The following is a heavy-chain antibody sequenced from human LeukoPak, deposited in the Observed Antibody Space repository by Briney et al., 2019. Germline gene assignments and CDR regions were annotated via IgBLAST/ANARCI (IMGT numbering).Heavy chain of an antibody. V-gene: IGHV4-34*01. D-gene: IGHD3-16*02. CDR1: GGSFSGYY. J-gene: IGHJ4*02. Sequence: SETLSLTCAVYGGSFSGYYWSWIRQPPGKGLEWIGEINHSGSTNYNPSLKSRVTISVDTSKNQFSLKLSSMTAADTAVYYCARGGVIVIRHFDYWGQGTLVTVSS. CDR2: INHSGST. CDR3: ARGGVIVIRHFDY.